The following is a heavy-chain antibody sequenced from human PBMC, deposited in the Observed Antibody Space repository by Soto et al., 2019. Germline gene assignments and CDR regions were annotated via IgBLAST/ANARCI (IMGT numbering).Heavy chain of an antibody. CDR2: ISSSSSTI. V-gene: IGHV3-48*01. Sequence: EVQLVESGGGLVQPGGSLRLSCAASGFTFSSYSMNWVRQAPGKRLEWVSCISSSSSTIYYADSVKGRFTIPSDKDKNQLYLQMNSRRAEDTAVYYCARDSFPFFDYWGQGTLVTVSS. J-gene: IGHJ4*02. CDR3: ARDSFPFFDY. CDR1: GFTFSSYS.